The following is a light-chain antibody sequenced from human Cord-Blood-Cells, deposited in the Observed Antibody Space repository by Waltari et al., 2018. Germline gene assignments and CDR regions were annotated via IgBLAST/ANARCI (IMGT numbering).Light chain of an antibody. CDR2: QNS. J-gene: IGLJ1*01. CDR1: KLGDQY. CDR3: QAWDSSTYV. V-gene: IGLV3-1*01. Sequence: SYELSQPPSVSVSPGQTARLTCSGDKLGDQYACLYQQKPGQSPVLVIYQNSKRPSGIPERFSGSNSGNIATLTISGTQAMDEADYYCQAWDSSTYVFGTGTKVTVL.